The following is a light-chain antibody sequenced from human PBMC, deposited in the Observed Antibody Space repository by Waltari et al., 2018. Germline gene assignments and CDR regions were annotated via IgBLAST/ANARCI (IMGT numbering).Light chain of an antibody. CDR2: GTT. J-gene: IGKJ5*01. V-gene: IGKV3-20*01. CDR1: QTVGSSY. CDR3: QQYYSSPIT. Sequence: DIVLTQSPGTLSLSPGERATLSCRASQTVGSSYLVWYQQKPGLAPRLFIYGTTRRATGIPDRFSGSGSGTDFTLTISRLEPEDFAVYYCQQYYSSPITFGQGTRLEIK.